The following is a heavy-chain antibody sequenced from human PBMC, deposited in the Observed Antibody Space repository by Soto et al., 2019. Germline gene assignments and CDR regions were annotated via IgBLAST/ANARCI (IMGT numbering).Heavy chain of an antibody. D-gene: IGHD2-15*01. CDR1: GFTFSSYA. Sequence: QVQLVESGGSVVQPGRSLRLSCAASGFTFSSYAMHWVRQAPGKGLEWVAVISYDGSNKYYADSVKGRFTISRDNSKNTLYLHMNSLRAEDTAVYYCARGPPRYCSGGSCYSAFDYWGQGTLVTVSS. J-gene: IGHJ4*02. V-gene: IGHV3-30-3*01. CDR3: ARGPPRYCSGGSCYSAFDY. CDR2: ISYDGSNK.